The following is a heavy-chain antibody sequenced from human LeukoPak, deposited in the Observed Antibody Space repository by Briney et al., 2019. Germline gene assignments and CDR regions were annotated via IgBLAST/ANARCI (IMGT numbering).Heavy chain of an antibody. D-gene: IGHD5-12*01. CDR2: FDPEDGET. CDR1: GYTLTELS. J-gene: IGHJ6*03. CDR3: ARGISGYAPYYYYYYMDV. Sequence: ASVKVSCKVSGYTLTELSIHWVRQAPGKGLEWMGGFDPEDGETIYAQKFQGRVTMTEDTSTDTAYMELRSLRSDDTAVYYCARGISGYAPYYYYYYMDVWGKGTTVTVSS. V-gene: IGHV1-24*01.